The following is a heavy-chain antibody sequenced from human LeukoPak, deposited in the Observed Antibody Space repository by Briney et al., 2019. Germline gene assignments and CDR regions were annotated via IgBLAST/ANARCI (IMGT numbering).Heavy chain of an antibody. CDR3: ARMISGGSYDAFDI. J-gene: IGHJ3*02. CDR1: GFTLGSYS. Sequence: PGGSLRLSCTASGFTLGSYSMNWVRQAPGKGLEWVSYISSGGSTIFYADSVKGRFTISRDNAKNSLYLQMNSLRAEDTAVYSCARMISGGSYDAFDIWGQGTMVTVSS. CDR2: ISSGGSTI. V-gene: IGHV3-48*04. D-gene: IGHD6-19*01.